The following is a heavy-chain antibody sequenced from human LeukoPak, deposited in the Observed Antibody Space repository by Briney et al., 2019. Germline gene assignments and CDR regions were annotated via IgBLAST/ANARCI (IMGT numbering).Heavy chain of an antibody. J-gene: IGHJ6*02. V-gene: IGHV1-18*01. CDR3: ARDGKVTTLLGCMDV. CDR1: GYTFTSYG. CDR2: ISAYNGNT. D-gene: IGHD4-17*01. Sequence: ASVKVSCKASGYTFTSYGISWVRQAPGQGLEWMGWISAYNGNTNYAQELQGRVTMTTDTSTSTAYMELRSLRSDDTAVYYCARDGKVTTLLGCMDVWGQGTTVTVSS.